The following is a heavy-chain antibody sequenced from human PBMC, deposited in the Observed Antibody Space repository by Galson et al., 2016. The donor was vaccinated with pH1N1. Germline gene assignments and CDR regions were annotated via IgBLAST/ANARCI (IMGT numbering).Heavy chain of an antibody. J-gene: IGHJ4*02. CDR2: ISRSGSFI. CDR1: GFTFSDYN. CDR3: ARVVGISSAPNDY. D-gene: IGHD6-13*01. Sequence: SLRLSCAASGFTFSDYNMNWVRQAPGKGLEWVSSISRSGSFIYYADSLKGRVTISRDNAANSLFLQMNSLTPEDTAVYFCARVVGISSAPNDYWGQGVPVIVSS. V-gene: IGHV3-21*01.